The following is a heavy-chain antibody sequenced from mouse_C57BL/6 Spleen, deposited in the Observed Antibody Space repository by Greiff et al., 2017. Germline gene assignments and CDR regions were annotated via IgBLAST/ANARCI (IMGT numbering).Heavy chain of an antibody. Sequence: VQLQESGAELVKPGASVKISCKASGYAFSSYWMNWVKQRPGKGLEWIGQLYPGDGDTNYNGKFKGKATLTADKSSSTAYMQLSSLTSEDSAVYFCARKESNYVGFGYWGQGTLVTVSA. V-gene: IGHV1-80*01. CDR1: GYAFSSYW. CDR2: LYPGDGDT. J-gene: IGHJ3*01. D-gene: IGHD2-5*01. CDR3: ARKESNYVGFGY.